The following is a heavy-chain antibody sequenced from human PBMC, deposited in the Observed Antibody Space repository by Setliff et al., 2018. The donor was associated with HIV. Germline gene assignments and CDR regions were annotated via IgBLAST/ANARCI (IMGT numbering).Heavy chain of an antibody. J-gene: IGHJ2*01. CDR2: INHSGST. CDR1: GGSFSGYY. V-gene: IGHV4-34*01. Sequence: SETLSLTCAVYGGSFSGYYWSWIRQPPGKGLEWIGEINHSGSTNYNPSLKSRVTISVDTSKNQFSLKMRSVTAADTAVYYCAREDLGYTAYDLRGYWYFDLWGRGTLVTVSS. CDR3: AREDLGYTAYDLRGYWYFDL. D-gene: IGHD5-12*01.